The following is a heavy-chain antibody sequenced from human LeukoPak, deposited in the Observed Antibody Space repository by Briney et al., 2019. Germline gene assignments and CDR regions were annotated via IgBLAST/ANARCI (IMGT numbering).Heavy chain of an antibody. Sequence: SETLSLTCTVSGGSISSSSYYWSWIRQPPGKGLEWIGEINHSGSTNYNPSLKSRVTISVDTSKNQFSLKLSSVTAADTAVYYCARGGGYCSGGSCSLERFDYWGQGTLVTVSS. CDR2: INHSGST. CDR3: ARGGGYCSGGSCSLERFDY. CDR1: GGSISSSSYY. D-gene: IGHD2-15*01. V-gene: IGHV4-39*07. J-gene: IGHJ4*02.